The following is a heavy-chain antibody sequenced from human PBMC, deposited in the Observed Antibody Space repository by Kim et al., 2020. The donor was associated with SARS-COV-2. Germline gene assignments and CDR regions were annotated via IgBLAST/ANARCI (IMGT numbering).Heavy chain of an antibody. J-gene: IGHJ3*02. CDR1: GFTFSSYG. D-gene: IGHD3-10*01. CDR3: ARDRILWFGDDRDAFDI. V-gene: IGHV3-33*05. CDR2: ISYDGSNK. Sequence: GGSLRLSCAASGFTFSSYGMHWVRQAPGKGLEWVAVISYDGSNKYYADSVKGRFTISRDNSKNTLYLQMNSLRAEDTAVYYCARDRILWFGDDRDAFDI.